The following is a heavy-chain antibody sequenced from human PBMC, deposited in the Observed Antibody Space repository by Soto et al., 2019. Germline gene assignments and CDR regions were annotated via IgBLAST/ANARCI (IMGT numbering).Heavy chain of an antibody. CDR2: IIPIFGTA. Sequence: GASVKVSCKASGGTFSSYAISWVRQAPGQGLEWMGGIIPIFGTANYAQKFQGRVTITADESTSTAYMELSSLRSEDTAVYYCARDQESGYDNEWAFDYWGQGTLVTVSS. D-gene: IGHD5-12*01. J-gene: IGHJ4*02. CDR1: GGTFSSYA. CDR3: ARDQESGYDNEWAFDY. V-gene: IGHV1-69*13.